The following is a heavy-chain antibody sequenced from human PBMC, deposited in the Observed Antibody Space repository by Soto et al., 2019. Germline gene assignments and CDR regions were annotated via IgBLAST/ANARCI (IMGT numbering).Heavy chain of an antibody. CDR3: ARDPGIVGATEDAFDI. J-gene: IGHJ3*02. Sequence: GGSLRLSCAASGFTVSSNYMSWVRQAPGKGLEWVSVIYSGGSTYYADSVKGRFTISRDNSKNTLYLQMNSLRAEDTAVYYCARDPGIVGATEDAFDIWGQGTIVTGSS. D-gene: IGHD1-26*01. CDR1: GFTVSSNY. V-gene: IGHV3-53*01. CDR2: IYSGGST.